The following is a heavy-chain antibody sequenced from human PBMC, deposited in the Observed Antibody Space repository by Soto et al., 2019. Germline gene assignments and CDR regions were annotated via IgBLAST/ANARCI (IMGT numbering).Heavy chain of an antibody. D-gene: IGHD3-22*01. CDR3: AKARDSSGYYYLGDNWFDP. J-gene: IGHJ5*02. Sequence: GSLRRSCAASGFTFSSYAMSWVRQAPGKWLEWVSAISGSGGSTYYADSVKGRFTISRDNSKNTLYLQMNSLRAEDTAVYYCAKARDSSGYYYLGDNWFDPWGQGTLVTVSS. V-gene: IGHV3-23*01. CDR2: ISGSGGST. CDR1: GFTFSSYA.